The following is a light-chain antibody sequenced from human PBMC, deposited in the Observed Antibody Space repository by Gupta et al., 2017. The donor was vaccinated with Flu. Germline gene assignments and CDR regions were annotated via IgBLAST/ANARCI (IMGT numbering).Light chain of an antibody. V-gene: IGLV1-44*01. Sequence: QSVLTQPPSASGTPGQRVTISCSGSNSNIGSNIVNWYQQLPGTAPKLLIYSNTQRPSGVPDRFSGSKSGTSASLAISGLQSEDEADYYCAAWDDSLNGWVFGGGTKLTVL. CDR2: SNT. CDR1: NSNIGSNI. CDR3: AAWDDSLNGWV. J-gene: IGLJ3*02.